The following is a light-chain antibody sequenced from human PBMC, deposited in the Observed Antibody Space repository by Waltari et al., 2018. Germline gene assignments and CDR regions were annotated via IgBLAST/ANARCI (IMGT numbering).Light chain of an antibody. CDR3: SSYAGSNSHV. CDR1: SSAVGGYNY. Sequence: QSALTQPPSASGSPGPSVTMSCTGTSSAVGGYNYVSWYQQHPGPVPKLIIYEVSERPSGVPHRFSGSKSGNTASLTVSGLQAEDEADYYCSSYAGSNSHVFGTGTRVTVL. CDR2: EVS. J-gene: IGLJ1*01. V-gene: IGLV2-8*01.